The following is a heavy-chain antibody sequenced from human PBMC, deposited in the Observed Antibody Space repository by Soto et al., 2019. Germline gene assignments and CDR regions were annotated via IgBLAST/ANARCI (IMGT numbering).Heavy chain of an antibody. J-gene: IGHJ4*02. D-gene: IGHD3-22*01. V-gene: IGHV3-43*01. CDR1: GLTFEEYT. CDR2: IAWDGVAA. Sequence: VGSVRLSCAASGLTFEEYTMHWVRQVPGKTLEWVSLIAWDGVAAYYRDSVKGRFTISRDNKKNSLYLQMNSLRSEDSAFYYCVAGGFSSGAFDLWGLGTPVTVSS. CDR3: VAGGFSSGAFDL.